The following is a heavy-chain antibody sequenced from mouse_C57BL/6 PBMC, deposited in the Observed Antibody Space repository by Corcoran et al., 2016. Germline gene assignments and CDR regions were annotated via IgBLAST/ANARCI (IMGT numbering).Heavy chain of an antibody. Sequence: QVQLQQSGAELARPGASVKLSCKASGYTFTSYGISWVKQRTGQGLEWIGEIYPRSGNTYYNEKFKGKATLTADKSSSTAYMELRSLTSEDSAVYFCARNGGLLPYFDYWGQGTTLTVSS. CDR2: IYPRSGNT. D-gene: IGHD1-1*01. J-gene: IGHJ2*01. V-gene: IGHV1-81*01. CDR1: GYTFTSYG. CDR3: ARNGGLLPYFDY.